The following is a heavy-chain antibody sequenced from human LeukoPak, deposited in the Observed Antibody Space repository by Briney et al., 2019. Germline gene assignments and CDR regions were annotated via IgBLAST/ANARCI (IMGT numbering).Heavy chain of an antibody. D-gene: IGHD2-15*01. Sequence: GGSLRLSCAASGFTFSNYAMSWVRQAPGKGLEWVSAISGSGGSTYYADSMKGRFTISRDNSKNTLYLQMNTLRAEDTAVYYCAKALGAVCGSGCSSRYFDCWGQGTLVTVSS. J-gene: IGHJ4*02. CDR1: GFTFSNYA. V-gene: IGHV3-23*01. CDR3: AKALGAVCGSGCSSRYFDC. CDR2: ISGSGGST.